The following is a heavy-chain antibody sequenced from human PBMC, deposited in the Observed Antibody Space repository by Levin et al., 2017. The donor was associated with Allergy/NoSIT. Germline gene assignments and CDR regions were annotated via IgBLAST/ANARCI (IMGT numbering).Heavy chain of an antibody. Sequence: GGSLRLSCAASGFTFSSYEMNWVRQAPGKGLEWVSYISSSGSTIYYADSVKGRFTISRDNAKNSLYLQMNSLRAEDTAVYYCARGSGSRIFVSFDYWGQGTLVTVSS. CDR3: ARGSGSRIFVSFDY. CDR1: GFTFSSYE. CDR2: ISSSGSTI. J-gene: IGHJ4*02. D-gene: IGHD1-26*01. V-gene: IGHV3-48*03.